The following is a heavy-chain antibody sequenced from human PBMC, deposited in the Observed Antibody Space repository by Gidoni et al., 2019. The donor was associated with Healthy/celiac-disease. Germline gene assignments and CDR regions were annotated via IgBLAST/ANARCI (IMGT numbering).Heavy chain of an antibody. CDR1: GFTFSDYY. CDR3: ARDLSRSFRGMDV. V-gene: IGHV3-11*05. J-gene: IGHJ6*02. CDR2: ISSSSSYT. Sequence: QVQLVESGGGLVKPGGSLRLSCAAYGFTFSDYYMSWIRQAPGKGLEWVSYISSSSSYTNYADSVKGRFTISRDNAKNSLYLQMNSLRAEDTAVYYCARDLSRSFRGMDVWGQGTTVTVSS.